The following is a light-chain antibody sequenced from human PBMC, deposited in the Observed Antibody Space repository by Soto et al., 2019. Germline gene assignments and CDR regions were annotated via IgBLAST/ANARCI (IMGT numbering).Light chain of an antibody. CDR3: QQYNVWPLT. CDR2: VAS. J-gene: IGKJ4*01. CDR1: QSVSSN. V-gene: IGKV3-15*01. Sequence: IVMTQSPATLSVSPWERATLSCRASQSVSSNLAWYQQKPGQTPKLLIYVASTRATGIPARFSGSGSGTEFTLTISSLQSEDFAVYYCQQYNVWPLTFGGGTKVEF.